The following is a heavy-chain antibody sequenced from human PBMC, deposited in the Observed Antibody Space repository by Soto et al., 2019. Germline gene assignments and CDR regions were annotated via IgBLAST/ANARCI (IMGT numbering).Heavy chain of an antibody. J-gene: IGHJ4*02. CDR1: GFTFSRCD. CDR2: ISSSSSTI. CDR3: AKLPQYDILTGYLNYFDY. V-gene: IGHV3-48*01. Sequence: GGSLRLSCAASGFTFSRCDIHWVRQAPGKGLEWVSSISSSSSTIYYADSVRGRFTISRDNAKNSLYLQMNSLRAEDTAVYYCAKLPQYDILTGYLNYFDYWGQGTLVTVSS. D-gene: IGHD3-9*01.